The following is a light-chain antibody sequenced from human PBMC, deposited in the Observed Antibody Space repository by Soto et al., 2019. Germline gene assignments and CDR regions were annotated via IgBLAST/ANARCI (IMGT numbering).Light chain of an antibody. CDR2: GDN. CDR1: SSNIGSFYD. J-gene: IGLJ2*01. V-gene: IGLV1-40*01. CDR3: QSYDNSLSHVV. Sequence: QSVLTQPPSVSGAPGQRVTIPCTGSSSNIGSFYDVHWYQQLPGTVPKLLIYGDNNRPSGVPDRFSGSKSGTSASLAITGLQPEDEADYFCQSYDNSLSHVVFGGGTKVTVL.